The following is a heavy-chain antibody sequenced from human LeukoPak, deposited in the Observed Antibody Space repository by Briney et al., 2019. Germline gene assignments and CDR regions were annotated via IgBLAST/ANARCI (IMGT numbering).Heavy chain of an antibody. V-gene: IGHV4-34*01. CDR1: GGSFSGYY. Sequence: SETLSLTCAVYGGSFSGYYWSWIRQPPGKGLEWIGEINHSGSTKYNPSLKGRVTISVDTSKNQFSLKLSSVTAADTAVYYCARGPKTTVTTFKTFYYNGMDVWGQGTTVTVSS. D-gene: IGHD4-17*01. CDR2: INHSGST. J-gene: IGHJ6*02. CDR3: ARGPKTTVTTFKTFYYNGMDV.